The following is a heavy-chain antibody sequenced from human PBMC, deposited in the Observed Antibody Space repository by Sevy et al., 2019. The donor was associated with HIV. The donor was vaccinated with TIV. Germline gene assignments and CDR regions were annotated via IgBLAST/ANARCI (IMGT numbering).Heavy chain of an antibody. Sequence: GGSLRLSCAASGFSISGYGMHWVRQAPGKGLEWVAVIWYDGTNKEYADSVKGRFTISRDNSKNTLYLQMNSLRAEDTAVYYCAREDIRVAGIGYYFHSWGQGTPVTVSS. CDR2: IWYDGTNK. J-gene: IGHJ4*02. CDR3: AREDIRVAGIGYYFHS. V-gene: IGHV3-33*01. CDR1: GFSISGYG. D-gene: IGHD6-19*01.